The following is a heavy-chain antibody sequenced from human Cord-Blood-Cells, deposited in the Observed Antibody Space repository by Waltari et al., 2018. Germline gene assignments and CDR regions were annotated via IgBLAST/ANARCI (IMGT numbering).Heavy chain of an antibody. CDR2: ISYDGSNK. J-gene: IGHJ4*02. Sequence: QVQLVESGGGVVQPGRSLRLSCAASGFTCSSYAMHWVRQAPGKGLEWGAVISYDGSNKYYADSVKGRFTISRDNSKNTLYLQMNSLRAEDTAVYYCARDPRLGFDYWGQGTLVTVSS. D-gene: IGHD7-27*01. CDR3: ARDPRLGFDY. CDR1: GFTCSSYA. V-gene: IGHV3-30-3*01.